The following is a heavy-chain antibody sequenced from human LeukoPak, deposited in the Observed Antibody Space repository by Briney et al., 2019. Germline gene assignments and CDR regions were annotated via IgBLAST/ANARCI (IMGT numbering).Heavy chain of an antibody. CDR2: IIPIFGTA. J-gene: IGHJ4*02. CDR1: GGTFSSYA. CDR3: ARDRGQRRLHGWYYFDY. V-gene: IGHV1-69*13. D-gene: IGHD6-19*01. Sequence: ASVKVSCKASGGTFSSYAISWVRQAPGQGLEWMGGIIPIFGTANYAQKFQGRVTITADESTSTAYMELSSLRSEDTAVYYCARDRGQRRLHGWYYFDYWGQGTLVTASS.